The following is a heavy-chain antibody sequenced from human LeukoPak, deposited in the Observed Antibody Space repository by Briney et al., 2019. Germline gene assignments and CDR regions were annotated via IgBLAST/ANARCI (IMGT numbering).Heavy chain of an antibody. J-gene: IGHJ4*02. CDR3: ARETSGNYYFDS. CDR1: GFTVSSNY. D-gene: IGHD1-26*01. V-gene: IGHV3-53*01. CDR2: IYSGGST. Sequence: GGSLRLSCAASGFTVSSNYMSWVRQAPGEGLEWVSVIYSGGSTYYADSVKGRFTISRDNSKNTLYLQMNSLRAEDTAVYYCARETSGNYYFDSWGQGTLVTVSS.